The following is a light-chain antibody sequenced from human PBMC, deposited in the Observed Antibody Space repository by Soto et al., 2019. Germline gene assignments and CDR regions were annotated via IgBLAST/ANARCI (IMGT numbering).Light chain of an antibody. CDR1: QGVSSR. CDR3: QQYYNWPLT. V-gene: IGKV3-15*01. Sequence: EIVMTQSPVTLSVSPGERVTLSCRASQGVSSRLAWYQQKPGQAPRLLIYGASTRATGIPATFSGSGSGAEFTLTISSLQSEDFAVYYCQQYYNWPLTFGGGTKVEIK. J-gene: IGKJ4*01. CDR2: GAS.